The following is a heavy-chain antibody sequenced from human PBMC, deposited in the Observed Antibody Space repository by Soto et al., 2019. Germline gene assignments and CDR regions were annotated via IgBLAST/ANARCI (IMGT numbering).Heavy chain of an antibody. V-gene: IGHV1-18*01. CDR2: ISVHNGNT. CDR1: GYTFTSYG. CDR3: ARDLNLGLGDY. D-gene: IGHD7-27*01. J-gene: IGHJ4*02. Sequence: QVQLVQSGAEVKKPGASVKVSCKASGYTFTSYGISWVRQAPGQGLEWMGWISVHNGNTKYAQKLQGRVTMTTDTTTSTAYMEVRGLRSADTAVYYCARDLNLGLGDYWGQGTLVTVSS.